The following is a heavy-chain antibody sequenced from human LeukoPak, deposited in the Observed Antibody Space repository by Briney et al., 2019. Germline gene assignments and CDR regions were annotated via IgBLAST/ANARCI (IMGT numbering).Heavy chain of an antibody. CDR2: IEQDGSKE. D-gene: IGHD3-22*01. V-gene: IGHV3-7*01. CDR1: GFTFSSYW. CDR3: ARVDYCASSGYSYAGIYDY. J-gene: IGHJ4*02. Sequence: GGSLRLSCAASGFTFSSYWMSWVRQAPGKGLEWVANIEQDGSKEYYVGSVKGRFTISRDNAKNSLHLQMNSLRAEDAAVYYCARVDYCASSGYSYAGIYDYWGQGTLVTVSS.